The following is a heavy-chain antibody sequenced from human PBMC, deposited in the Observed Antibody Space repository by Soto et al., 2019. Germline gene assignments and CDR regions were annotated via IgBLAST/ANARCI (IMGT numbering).Heavy chain of an antibody. CDR1: GFSMSSYT. CDR2: IFSGASGT. D-gene: IGHD1-1*01. CDR3: ARRRQPDGIWTFDY. J-gene: IGHJ4*02. Sequence: GGSLRLSCSASGFSMSSYTMGWVRQTPGKGLEWVATIFSGASGTAYADSVTGRFSLSRDNSRNIMYLQMNSLRVDDTALYYCARRRQPDGIWTFDYWGRGTLVTV. V-gene: IGHV3-23*05.